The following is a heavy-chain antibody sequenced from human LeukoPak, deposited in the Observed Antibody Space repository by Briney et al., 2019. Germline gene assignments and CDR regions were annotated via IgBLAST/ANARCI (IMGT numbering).Heavy chain of an antibody. J-gene: IGHJ4*02. CDR2: ISSSGSTI. V-gene: IGHV3-48*03. CDR1: GFTFSSYE. CDR3: ARDTMVRDQRLRASYFDY. D-gene: IGHD3-10*01. Sequence: GGSLRLSCAASGFTFSSYEMNWVRQAPGKGLEWVSYISSSGSTIYYADSVKGRFTISRDNAKNSLYLQMNSLRAEDTAVYYCARDTMVRDQRLRASYFDYWGQGTLVTVSS.